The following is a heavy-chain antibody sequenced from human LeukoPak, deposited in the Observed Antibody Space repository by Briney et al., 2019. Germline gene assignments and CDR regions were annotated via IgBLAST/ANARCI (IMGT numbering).Heavy chain of an antibody. CDR1: GGSFSGYY. CDR3: ARVVAAAGRAWFDP. J-gene: IGHJ5*02. D-gene: IGHD6-13*01. Sequence: PSETLSLTCAVYGGSFSGYYWSWIRQPPGKGLEWIGEINHSGSTNYNPSLKSRVTISADTSKNQFSLKLSSVTAADTAVYYCARVVAAAGRAWFDPWGQGTLVTVSS. V-gene: IGHV4-34*01. CDR2: INHSGST.